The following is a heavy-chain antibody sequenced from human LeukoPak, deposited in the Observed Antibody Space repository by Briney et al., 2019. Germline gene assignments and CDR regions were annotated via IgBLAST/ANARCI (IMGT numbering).Heavy chain of an antibody. V-gene: IGHV3-21*01. CDR3: ARELRALVYSSGSFDP. Sequence: PGGSLRLSCAASGFTFSSYSMNWVRQAPGKGLEWVSSISSSSSYIYYADSVKGRFTISRDNAKNSLYLQMNSLRAEDTAVYYCARELRALVYSSGSFDPWGQGTLVTVSS. CDR1: GFTFSSYS. D-gene: IGHD6-19*01. J-gene: IGHJ5*02. CDR2: ISSSSSYI.